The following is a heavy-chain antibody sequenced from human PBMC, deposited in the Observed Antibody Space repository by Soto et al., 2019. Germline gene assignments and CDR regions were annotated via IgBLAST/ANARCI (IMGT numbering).Heavy chain of an antibody. Sequence: QITLKESGPTLVKPTQTLTLTCTFSGFSLSTRGVGVGWIRQPPGKALEWLALIYWDDDKDYSPSLKTMLTIAIDTSKTQVVLVMTNLDPVDKATYYCALRLLNVDAFDIWGQGTMVIFSS. CDR1: GFSLSTRGVG. V-gene: IGHV2-5*02. CDR2: IYWDDDK. CDR3: ALRLLNVDAFDI. J-gene: IGHJ3*02.